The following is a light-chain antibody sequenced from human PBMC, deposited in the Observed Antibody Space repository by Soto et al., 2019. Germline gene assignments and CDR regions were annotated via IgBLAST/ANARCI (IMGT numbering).Light chain of an antibody. CDR1: QSISSY. V-gene: IGKV1-39*01. Sequence: DIQMTQSPSSLSASVGDRVTITCRASQSISSYLNWYQQKPGKAPKLLIYAASSLQSGVPSRFSGSGSGTDFTLTISSLRPEDFATYYCQQSYSTPKCTFGQGTKLEIK. CDR3: QQSYSTPKCT. J-gene: IGKJ2*02. CDR2: AAS.